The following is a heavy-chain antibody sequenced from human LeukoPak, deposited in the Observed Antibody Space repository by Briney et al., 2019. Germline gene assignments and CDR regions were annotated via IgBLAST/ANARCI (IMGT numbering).Heavy chain of an antibody. D-gene: IGHD6-6*01. V-gene: IGHV3-48*03. J-gene: IGHJ4*02. CDR2: ISRSSSTI. CDR3: ARDPYSSSSFDY. CDR1: GFTFSSYE. Sequence: PGGSLRLSCAASGFTFSSYEMNWVRQAPGKGLEWVSYISRSSSTIYYADSVKGRFTISRDNAKNSLYLQMNSLRAEDTAVYYCARDPYSSSSFDYWGQGTLVTVSS.